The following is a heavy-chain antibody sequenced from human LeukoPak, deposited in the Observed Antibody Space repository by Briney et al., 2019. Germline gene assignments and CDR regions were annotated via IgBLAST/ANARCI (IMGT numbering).Heavy chain of an antibody. Sequence: GGSLRLSCAASGFTFSTYAVTWVRQAPGKGLEWVSTISGSGDSTYYADSVKGRFTISRDNSKNTLYLQMISLRAEDTAVYFCAKCKTASCYSPNDSWGQGILVTVSS. CDR2: ISGSGDST. J-gene: IGHJ4*02. CDR1: GFTFSTYA. CDR3: AKCKTASCYSPNDS. D-gene: IGHD2-2*02. V-gene: IGHV3-23*01.